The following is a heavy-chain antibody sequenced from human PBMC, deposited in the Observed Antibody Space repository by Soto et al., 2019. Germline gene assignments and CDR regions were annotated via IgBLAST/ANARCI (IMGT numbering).Heavy chain of an antibody. V-gene: IGHV3-7*01. CDR3: ARDFFPGWYSAFDI. J-gene: IGHJ3*02. Sequence: PGGSLRLSCAASGGTFSSYWRSWVRQAPGKGLEWVANIKQDGSEKYYVDSVKGRFTISRDNAKNSLYLQMNSLRAEDTAVYYCARDFFPGWYSAFDIWGQGTMVTVSS. D-gene: IGHD6-19*01. CDR1: GGTFSSYW. CDR2: IKQDGSEK.